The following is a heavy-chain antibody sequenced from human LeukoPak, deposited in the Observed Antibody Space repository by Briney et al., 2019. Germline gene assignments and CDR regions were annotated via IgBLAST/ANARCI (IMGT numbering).Heavy chain of an antibody. J-gene: IGHJ6*02. CDR1: GFTFSSYA. V-gene: IGHV3-23*01. CDR3: AKGNTVVVAALLNYYYYGMDV. D-gene: IGHD2-15*01. Sequence: GGSLRLSCAASGFTFSSYAMSWVRQAPGKGLEWVSAICGSGGSTYYADSVKGRFTISRDNSKNTLYLQMNSLRAEDTAVYYCAKGNTVVVAALLNYYYYGMDVWGQGTTVTVSS. CDR2: ICGSGGST.